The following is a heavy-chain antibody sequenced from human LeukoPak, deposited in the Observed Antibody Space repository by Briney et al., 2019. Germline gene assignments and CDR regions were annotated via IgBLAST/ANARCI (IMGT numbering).Heavy chain of an antibody. V-gene: IGHV4-38-2*01. CDR2: VYYSGSS. CDR3: VRQGDAFDV. Sequence: KPSETLSLTCAVSGYSISSGYYWGWIRQPPGKGLEWIGSVYYSGSSYSNPSLKSRVTISVDTSKNQFSLKMSSVTAADTAVYYCVRQGDAFDVWGRGTMATVSS. CDR1: GYSISSGYY. J-gene: IGHJ3*01.